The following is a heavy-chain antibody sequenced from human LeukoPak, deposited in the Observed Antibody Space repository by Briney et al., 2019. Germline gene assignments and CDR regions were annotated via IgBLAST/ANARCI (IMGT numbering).Heavy chain of an antibody. CDR3: ARADLRAACPFDY. D-gene: IGHD6-13*01. Sequence: SQTLSLTCTVSGGSISSGGYYWSWIRQHPGKGLEWIGYNYYSGSTYYNPSLKSRVTISVDTSKNQFSLKLSSVTAADTAVYYCARADLRAACPFDYWGQGTLVTVSS. CDR2: NYYSGST. CDR1: GGSISSGGYY. J-gene: IGHJ4*02. V-gene: IGHV4-31*03.